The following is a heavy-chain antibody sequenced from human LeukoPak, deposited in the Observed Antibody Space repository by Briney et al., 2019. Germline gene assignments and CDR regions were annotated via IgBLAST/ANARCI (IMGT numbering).Heavy chain of an antibody. J-gene: IGHJ4*02. CDR2: ISSGSSYI. CDR1: GFTFSSYS. V-gene: IGHV3-21*01. Sequence: GGSLRLSCAASGFTFSSYSMNWVRQAPGKGLEWVSSISSGSSYIYYADSVKGRFTISRDNAKNSLYLQMNSLRAEDTAVYYCARGHSIAPVPNYWGQGTLVTVSS. D-gene: IGHD6-13*01. CDR3: ARGHSIAPVPNY.